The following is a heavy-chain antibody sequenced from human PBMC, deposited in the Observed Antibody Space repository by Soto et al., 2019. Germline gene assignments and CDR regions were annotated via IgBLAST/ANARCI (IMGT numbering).Heavy chain of an antibody. CDR2: ISPHNGNT. J-gene: IGHJ4*02. D-gene: IGHD5-18*01. Sequence: ASVKVSCKASGYTFNNYGSSWGRQAPGQGLEWMGWISPHNGNTNTAEKFQGRVTMTTDTSTRTAYMQVTSLMSDDAAVYFCARVDGYSWWAIDYWGQGTLVAVSS. CDR1: GYTFNNYG. CDR3: ARVDGYSWWAIDY. V-gene: IGHV1-18*04.